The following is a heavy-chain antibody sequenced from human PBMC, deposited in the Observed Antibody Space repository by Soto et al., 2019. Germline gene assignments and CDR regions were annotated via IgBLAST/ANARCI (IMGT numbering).Heavy chain of an antibody. CDR3: ARRGAGFDI. Sequence: EVQLVESGGGLVQPGGSLTLSCAASGFTFSNYWMHWVRQAPGKGLVWVSRINSDGSSTTYAGSVKGRFTISRDNAKNTLYLEMNSLRGEDTAVYYCARRGAGFDIWGQGTMVTVSS. CDR1: GFTFSNYW. V-gene: IGHV3-74*01. J-gene: IGHJ3*02. CDR2: INSDGSST. D-gene: IGHD6-19*01.